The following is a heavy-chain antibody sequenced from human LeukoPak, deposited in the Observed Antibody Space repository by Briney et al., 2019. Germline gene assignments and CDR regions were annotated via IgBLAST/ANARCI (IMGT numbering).Heavy chain of an antibody. CDR1: GGSISNYY. CDR3: ARHTTHGDYNPNDY. Sequence: PSETLSLTCTVSGGSISNYYWSWIRQPPGKELEWIGYISYSGNTDSNPSLKCRVTISVDTSKNQFSLKLSSVTAADTAVYYCARHTTHGDYNPNDYWGQGTLVTVSS. V-gene: IGHV4-59*08. D-gene: IGHD3-16*01. CDR2: ISYSGNT. J-gene: IGHJ4*02.